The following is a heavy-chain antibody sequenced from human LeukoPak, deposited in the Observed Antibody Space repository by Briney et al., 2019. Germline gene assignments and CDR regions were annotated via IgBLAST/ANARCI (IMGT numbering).Heavy chain of an antibody. CDR3: AREGVYGSGRSFDY. CDR2: ISGNGGNT. V-gene: IGHV3-64*01. Sequence: PGGSLRLSCAASGFTFSDYIMHWVRQAPGKGLECVSVISGNGGNTYYANSVKGRFTISRDNSKNTLYLQMNSLRAEDTAVYYCAREGVYGSGRSFDYWGQGTLVTVSS. CDR1: GFTFSDYI. D-gene: IGHD3-10*01. J-gene: IGHJ4*02.